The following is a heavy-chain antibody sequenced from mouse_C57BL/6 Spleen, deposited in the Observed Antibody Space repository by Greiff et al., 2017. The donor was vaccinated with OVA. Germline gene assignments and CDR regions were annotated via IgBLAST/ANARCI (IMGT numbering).Heavy chain of an antibody. D-gene: IGHD1-1*01. J-gene: IGHJ1*03. CDR3: ARSITTVVATEYFDI. CDR2: IDPSDSYT. CDR1: GYTFTSYW. Sequence: QVQLQQPGAELVRPGTSVKLSCKASGYTFTSYWMHWVKQRPGQGLEWIGVIDPSDSYTNYNQKFKGKATLTVDTSSSTAYMQLSSLTSEDSAVYYCARSITTVVATEYFDIWGTGTTVTVSS. V-gene: IGHV1-59*01.